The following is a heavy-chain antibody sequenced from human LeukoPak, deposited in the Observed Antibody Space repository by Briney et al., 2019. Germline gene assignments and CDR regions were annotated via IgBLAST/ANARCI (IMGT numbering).Heavy chain of an antibody. J-gene: IGHJ6*02. Sequence: ASVTVSCKASGDTFTRYSMHWVRQAPGQGLDWMGRINPSGGSASYAQKFQGRVTMTRDTSTSTVYMELSSLRSEDTAVYYCATAPRQAWRNYYYYYGMDVWGQGTTVTVSS. D-gene: IGHD2-21*01. CDR3: ATAPRQAWRNYYYYYGMDV. V-gene: IGHV1-46*01. CDR2: INPSGGSA. CDR1: GDTFTRYS.